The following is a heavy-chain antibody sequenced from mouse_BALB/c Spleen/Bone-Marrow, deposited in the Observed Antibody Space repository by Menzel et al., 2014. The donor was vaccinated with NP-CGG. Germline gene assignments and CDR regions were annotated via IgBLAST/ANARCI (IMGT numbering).Heavy chain of an antibody. CDR1: GFTFSSYY. CDR3: ARQSRYEDYYAMDY. Sequence: EVKLMESGGGLVKLGGSLKLSCAASGFTFSSYYMSWVRQTPEKRLEFVAAINSNGGTTYYPDTVKGRFTISRDNAKNTLYLQMSSLKSEDTALYYCARQSRYEDYYAMDYWGQGTSVTVSS. CDR2: INSNGGTT. D-gene: IGHD2-14*01. V-gene: IGHV5-6-2*01. J-gene: IGHJ4*01.